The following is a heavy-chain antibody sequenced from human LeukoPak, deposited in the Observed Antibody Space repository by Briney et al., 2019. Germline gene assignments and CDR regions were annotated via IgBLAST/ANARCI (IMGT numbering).Heavy chain of an antibody. CDR1: GYSFTSYW. V-gene: IGHV5-10-1*04. D-gene: IGHD3-22*01. CDR2: IDPSDSYT. CDR3: ATTYYYDSSGYYEAYYGMDV. Sequence: GESLKISCKGSGYSFTSYWISWVRQMPGKGLEWMGRIDPSDSYTNYSPSFQGQVTISADKSISTAYLQWSSLKASDTAMYYCATTYYYDSSGYYEAYYGMDVWGQGTTVTVSS. J-gene: IGHJ6*02.